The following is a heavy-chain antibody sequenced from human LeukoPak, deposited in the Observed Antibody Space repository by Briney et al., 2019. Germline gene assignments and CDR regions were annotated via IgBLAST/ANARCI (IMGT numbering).Heavy chain of an antibody. CDR1: GFTISSSG. CDR3: AKGSTTVVTLGVFDY. V-gene: IGHV3-9*03. CDR2: ISWNSGSI. J-gene: IGHJ4*02. D-gene: IGHD4-23*01. Sequence: GGSLRLSCAASGFTISSSGMNWVRQAPGKGLEWVSGISWNSGSIGYADSVKGRFTISRDNAKNSLYLQMNSLRAEDMALYYCAKGSTTVVTLGVFDYWGQGTLVTVSS.